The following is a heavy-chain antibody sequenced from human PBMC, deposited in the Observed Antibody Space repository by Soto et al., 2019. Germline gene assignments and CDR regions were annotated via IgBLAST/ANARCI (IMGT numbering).Heavy chain of an antibody. V-gene: IGHV4-31*02. CDR1: GGSISSGYYY. D-gene: IGHD2-15*01. Sequence: PSETLSLTCTVSGGSISSGYYYWSWVRQNPGKGLEWIGHIYHSGRTYYNPSLKSRVTISVDTSKNQFSVNLSSVTAADTAVYYCARWVEVSLDYFDSWGQGTPVTVSS. CDR3: ARWVEVSLDYFDS. J-gene: IGHJ4*02. CDR2: IYHSGRT.